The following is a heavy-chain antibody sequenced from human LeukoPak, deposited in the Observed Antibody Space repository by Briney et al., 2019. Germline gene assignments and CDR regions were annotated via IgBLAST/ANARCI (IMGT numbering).Heavy chain of an antibody. CDR2: IKQDGSEK. V-gene: IGHV3-7*01. J-gene: IGHJ4*02. Sequence: GGSLRLSCAASGFTFGNHWMIWVRQAPGKGLEWVANIKQDGSEKYYVDSVKGRFTISGDNAKNSLYLQMNTLRAEDTAVYYCARGGGYCSGDSCSGFDYWGQGTLVTVSS. D-gene: IGHD2-15*01. CDR3: ARGGGYCSGDSCSGFDY. CDR1: GFTFGNHW.